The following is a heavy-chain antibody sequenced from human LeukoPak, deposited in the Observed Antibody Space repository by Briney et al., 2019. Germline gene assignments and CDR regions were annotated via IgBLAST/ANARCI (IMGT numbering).Heavy chain of an antibody. CDR3: ARDSGYEYWYFDL. CDR1: GGSISSGGYY. Sequence: SQTLSLTCTVSGGSISSGGYYWSWIRQHPGKGLEWIGYIYYSGSTYYNPSLKSRGTISVDTSKNQFSLKLSSVTAADTAVYYCARDSGYEYWYFDLWGRRPLVTVSS. CDR2: IYYSGST. J-gene: IGHJ2*01. V-gene: IGHV4-31*03. D-gene: IGHD5-12*01.